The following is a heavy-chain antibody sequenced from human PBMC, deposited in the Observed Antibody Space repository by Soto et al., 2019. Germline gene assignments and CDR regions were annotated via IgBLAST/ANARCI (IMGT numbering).Heavy chain of an antibody. Sequence: GESLKISCKGSGYSFTSYWIGWVRQMPGKGLEWMGIIYPGDSDTRYSPSFQGQVTISADKSISTAYLQWSSLKASDTAMYYCARQGYDILTGYQEDYYYYGMDVWGQGTTVTVS. CDR1: GYSFTSYW. CDR3: ARQGYDILTGYQEDYYYYGMDV. D-gene: IGHD3-9*01. CDR2: IYPGDSDT. J-gene: IGHJ6*02. V-gene: IGHV5-51*01.